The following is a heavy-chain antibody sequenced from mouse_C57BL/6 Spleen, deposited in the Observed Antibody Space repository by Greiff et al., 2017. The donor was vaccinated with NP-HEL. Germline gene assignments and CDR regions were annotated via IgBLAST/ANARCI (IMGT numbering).Heavy chain of an antibody. D-gene: IGHD1-1*01. Sequence: EVKLVESGGGLVKPGGSLKLSCAASGFTFSSYAMSWVRQTPEKRLEWVATISDGGSYTYYPDNVKGRSTIARDNAKNNLYLQMRHLNSEDTAMYYCACGIITVVASFDYPVQRTTLTVSS. CDR1: GFTFSSYA. CDR2: ISDGGSYT. V-gene: IGHV5-4*03. CDR3: ACGIITVVASFDY. J-gene: IGHJ2*01.